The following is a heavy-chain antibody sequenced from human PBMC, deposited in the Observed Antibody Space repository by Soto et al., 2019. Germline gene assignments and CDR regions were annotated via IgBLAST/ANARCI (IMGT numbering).Heavy chain of an antibody. J-gene: IGHJ4*02. CDR2: ISGSGGST. Sequence: PGGSLRLSCAASGFTFSSYAMSWVRQAPGKGLEWVSAISGSGGSTYYADSVKGRFTISRDNSKNTLYLQMNSLRAEDTAVYYCAKVRDYDYVWGSSGFDYWGQGTLVTVSS. CDR3: AKVRDYDYVWGSSGFDY. D-gene: IGHD3-16*01. V-gene: IGHV3-23*01. CDR1: GFTFSSYA.